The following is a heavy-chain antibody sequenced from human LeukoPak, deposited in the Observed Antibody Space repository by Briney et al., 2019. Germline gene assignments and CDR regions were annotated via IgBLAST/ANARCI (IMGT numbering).Heavy chain of an antibody. CDR1: VDSVSSNSAA. CDR3: ARGDIAVAGTSYYYYYGMDV. V-gene: IGHV6-1*01. D-gene: IGHD6-19*01. Sequence: SQTLSLTCAISVDSVSSNSAAWNWVRQSPSRGLEWLGRTYYRAKWYNDYALSVKSRITINPDTSKNQFSLQLNSVTPEDTAVYYCARGDIAVAGTSYYYYYGMDVWGQGTTVTVSS. CDR2: TYYRAKWYN. J-gene: IGHJ6*02.